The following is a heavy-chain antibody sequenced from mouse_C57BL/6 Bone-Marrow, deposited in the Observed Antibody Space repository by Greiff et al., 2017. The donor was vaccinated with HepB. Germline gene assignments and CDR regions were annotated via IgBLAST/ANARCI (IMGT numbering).Heavy chain of an antibody. CDR3: ARSPYYYGSSRFAY. Sequence: QVQLKQPGAELVKPGASVKMSCKASGYTFTSYWITWVKQRPGQGLEWIGDIYPGSGSTNYNEKFKSKATLTVDTSSSTAYMQLSSLTSEDSAVYYCARSPYYYGSSRFAYWGQGTLVTVSA. D-gene: IGHD1-1*01. CDR2: IYPGSGST. CDR1: GYTFTSYW. V-gene: IGHV1-55*01. J-gene: IGHJ3*01.